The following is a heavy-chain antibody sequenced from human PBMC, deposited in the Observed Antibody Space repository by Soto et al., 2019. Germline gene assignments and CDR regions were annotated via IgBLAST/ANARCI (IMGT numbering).Heavy chain of an antibody. J-gene: IGHJ4*02. D-gene: IGHD6-6*01. V-gene: IGHV2-5*01. CDR1: GFSLSTSGVG. Sequence: SGPTLVNPTQTLTLTCTFSGFSLSTSGVGVGWIRQPPGKALEWLALIYWNDDKRYSPSLKSRLTITKDTSKNQVVLTMTNMDPVDTATYYCANALSIAASLSVYFDYWGQGTLVTVSS. CDR3: ANALSIAASLSVYFDY. CDR2: IYWNDDK.